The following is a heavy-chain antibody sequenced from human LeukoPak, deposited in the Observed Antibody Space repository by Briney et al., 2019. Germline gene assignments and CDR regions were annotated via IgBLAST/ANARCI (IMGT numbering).Heavy chain of an antibody. CDR2: ISSNGGST. Sequence: PGGSLRLSCAASGFTFSSYAMHWVRQAPGKGLEYVSAISSNGGSTYYANSVEGRFIISRDNAKNSLYLQMNSLRAEDTAVYYCASRDARGYYYMDVWGKGTTVTVSS. V-gene: IGHV3-64*01. CDR1: GFTFSSYA. J-gene: IGHJ6*03. CDR3: ASRDARGYYYMDV. D-gene: IGHD3-10*01.